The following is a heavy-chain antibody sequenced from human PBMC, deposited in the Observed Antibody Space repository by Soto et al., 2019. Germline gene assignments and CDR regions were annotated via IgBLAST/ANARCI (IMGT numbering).Heavy chain of an antibody. J-gene: IGHJ6*02. CDR1: GCSFTSYW. CDR3: ATHKVSGYYYYGMDV. Sequence: GESLKISCKGSGCSFTSYWISWVRQMPGKGLEWMGRIDPSDSYTNYSPSFQGHVTISADKSISTAYLQWSSLKAADTAMYYCATHKVSGYYYYGMDVWGQGTTVTVSS. CDR2: IDPSDSYT. V-gene: IGHV5-10-1*01.